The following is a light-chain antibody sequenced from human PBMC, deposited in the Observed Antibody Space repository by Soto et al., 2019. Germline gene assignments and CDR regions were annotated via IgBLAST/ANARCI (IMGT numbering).Light chain of an antibody. V-gene: IGKV1-39*01. CDR2: ATS. CDR3: QQTYSPPLT. J-gene: IGKJ4*01. CDR1: QNINNF. Sequence: DMQMKQYPSSLSASVGDRVTITCGSGQNINNFLNWYQQKPGEAPKLLIFATSTLHSGVSSRFSGSGSGTDFTLTISSXQPEDFATYYCQQTYSPPLTLGGGTKVDI.